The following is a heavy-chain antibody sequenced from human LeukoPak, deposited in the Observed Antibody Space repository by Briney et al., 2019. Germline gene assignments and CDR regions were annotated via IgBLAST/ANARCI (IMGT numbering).Heavy chain of an antibody. Sequence: KPSETLSLTCTVSGGSISTYYWTWIRQPAGKGLEWVGRFFTSGSTSYNPSLKSRVTMSVDTSKNQFSLKLSSVTAADTAVYYCARYVWGSYPTFEDYWGQGTLVTVSS. CDR1: GGSISTYY. V-gene: IGHV4-4*07. CDR3: ARYVWGSYPTFEDY. J-gene: IGHJ4*02. D-gene: IGHD3-16*02. CDR2: FFTSGST.